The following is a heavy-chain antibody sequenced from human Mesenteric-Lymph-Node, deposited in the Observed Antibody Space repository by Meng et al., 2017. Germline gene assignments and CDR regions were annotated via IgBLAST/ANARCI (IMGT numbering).Heavy chain of an antibody. Sequence: QVQLQESGSGLVKPSQTLSPTCTVSGGSIIIGGYYWSWIRQHPGKGLEWIGYIYYSGSTYYNPSLKSRVTISVDTSKNQFSLKLSSVTAADTAVYYCARDCEMTVVRGVIITELGFDPWGQGTLVTVSS. D-gene: IGHD3-10*01. CDR3: ARDCEMTVVRGVIITELGFDP. CDR2: IYYSGST. J-gene: IGHJ5*02. CDR1: GGSIIIGGYY. V-gene: IGHV4-31*03.